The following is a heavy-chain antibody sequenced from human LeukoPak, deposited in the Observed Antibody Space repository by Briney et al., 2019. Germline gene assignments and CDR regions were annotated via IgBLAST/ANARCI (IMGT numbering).Heavy chain of an antibody. V-gene: IGHV1-2*06. J-gene: IGHJ4*02. Sequence: ASVKVSCKASGYTFTGYYMHWVRQAPGQGLEWMGRINPNSGGTNYAQKFQGRVTMTRDTSISTAYMELSRLRSDDTAVYYCARVLSPREYSSSSTSPSFDYWGQGTLVTVSS. CDR3: ARVLSPREYSSSSTSPSFDY. CDR2: INPNSGGT. CDR1: GYTFTGYY. D-gene: IGHD6-6*01.